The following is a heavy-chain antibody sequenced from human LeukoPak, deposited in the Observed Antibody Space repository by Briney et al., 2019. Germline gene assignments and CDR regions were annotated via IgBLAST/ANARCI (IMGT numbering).Heavy chain of an antibody. CDR3: TRYNNDHFDY. CDR1: GFTFGGYG. D-gene: IGHD1-14*01. V-gene: IGHV3-33*01. CDR2: IAYDGSRA. J-gene: IGHJ4*02. Sequence: PRGSLRLSCAGSGFTFGGYGMHWFRQTPGKGLEWVAVIAYDGSRAFYADSVKGRFTISRDNSKNTMSVQMDDPRAEDTAVYYCTRYNNDHFDYWGQGTLVTVSS.